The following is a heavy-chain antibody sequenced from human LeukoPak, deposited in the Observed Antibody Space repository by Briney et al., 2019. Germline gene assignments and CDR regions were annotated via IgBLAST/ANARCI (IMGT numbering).Heavy chain of an antibody. V-gene: IGHV4-39*07. CDR2: IYYSGST. Sequence: SETLSLTCTVSGGSISSSSYYWGWIRQPPGKGLEWIGSIYYSGSTYYNPSLKSRVTISVDTSENQFSLKLSSVTAADTAVYYCAREALEYYFDYWGQGTLVTVSS. J-gene: IGHJ4*02. CDR3: AREALEYYFDY. D-gene: IGHD5-24*01. CDR1: GGSISSSSYY.